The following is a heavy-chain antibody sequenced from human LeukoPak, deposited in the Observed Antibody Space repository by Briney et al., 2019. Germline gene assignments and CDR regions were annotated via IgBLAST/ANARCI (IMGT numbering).Heavy chain of an antibody. D-gene: IGHD6-13*01. CDR3: ARDGKSSWYRGTAFDI. CDR1: GGSISSSSYY. Sequence: SSETLSLTCTVSGGSISSSSYYWGWIRQPPGKGLEWIGSIYYSGSTYYNPSLKSRVTISVDTSKNQFSLKLGSVTAADTAVYYCARDGKSSWYRGTAFDIWGQGTMVTVSS. J-gene: IGHJ3*02. CDR2: IYYSGST. V-gene: IGHV4-39*07.